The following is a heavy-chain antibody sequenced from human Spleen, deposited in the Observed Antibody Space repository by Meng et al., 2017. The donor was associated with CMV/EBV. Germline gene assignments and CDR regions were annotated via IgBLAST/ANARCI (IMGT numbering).Heavy chain of an antibody. D-gene: IGHD5-18*01. CDR2: IRYDGSDK. Sequence: GGSLRLSCSVSGFNFITYWMSWVRQAPGKGLEWVAFIRYDGSDKYYADSVKGRFTISRDNSKNTLYLQMNSLRAEDTAVYYCAKGRIQLWFLLDSWGQGSLVTVSS. V-gene: IGHV3-30*02. CDR3: AKGRIQLWFLLDS. J-gene: IGHJ4*02. CDR1: GFNFITYW.